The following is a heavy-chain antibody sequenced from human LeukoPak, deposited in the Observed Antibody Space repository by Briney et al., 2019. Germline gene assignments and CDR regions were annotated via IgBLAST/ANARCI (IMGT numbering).Heavy chain of an antibody. CDR1: GGSFSGYY. D-gene: IGHD3-10*01. J-gene: IGHJ5*02. CDR3: ARSHLGLWFGELLPNWFDP. V-gene: IGHV4-34*01. Sequence: PSETLSLTCAVYGGSFSGYYWSWIRQPPGKGLEWIGEINHSGSTNYNPSLKSRVTISVDTSKNQFSLKLSSVTAADTAVYYCARSHLGLWFGELLPNWFDPWGQGTLVTVSS. CDR2: INHSGST.